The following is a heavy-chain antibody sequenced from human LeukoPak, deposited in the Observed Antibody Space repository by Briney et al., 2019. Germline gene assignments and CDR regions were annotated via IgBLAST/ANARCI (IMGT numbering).Heavy chain of an antibody. D-gene: IGHD4-17*01. CDR3: TRMTTGHDY. CDR2: INHSGYT. J-gene: IGHJ4*02. CDR1: GVSFNDYY. V-gene: IGHV4-34*01. Sequence: PSETLSLTCAVSGVSFNDYYWSWVRQTPGKGLEWIGEINHSGYTNDSPSLKSRVTLSIYTSRKQFSLNLRSVPVADTGIYYCTRMTTGHDYWGQGTLVTVSS.